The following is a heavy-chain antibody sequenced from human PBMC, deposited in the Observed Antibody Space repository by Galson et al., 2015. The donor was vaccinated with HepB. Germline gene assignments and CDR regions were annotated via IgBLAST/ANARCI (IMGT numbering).Heavy chain of an antibody. J-gene: IGHJ4*02. D-gene: IGHD2-15*01. CDR2: INPNSGGRSNA. CDR1: GYTFTGYY. CDR3: VRVGTCTSGRCFFDY. Sequence: SVKVSCKASGYTFTGYYMHWVRQAPGQGLEWMGWINPNSGGRSNAHYAQKFQGRVTMTSDTSISTAYMELTRLRFDDTAVYYCVRVGTCTSGRCFFDYWGQGSLVTVSS. V-gene: IGHV1-2*02.